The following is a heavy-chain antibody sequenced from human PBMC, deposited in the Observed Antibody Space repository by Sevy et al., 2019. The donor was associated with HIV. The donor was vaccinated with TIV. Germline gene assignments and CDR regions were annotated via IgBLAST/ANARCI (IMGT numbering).Heavy chain of an antibody. CDR3: ARVRAAAGTSSFDY. CDR2: INPNSGGT. CDR1: GYTFTGYY. J-gene: IGHJ4*02. D-gene: IGHD6-13*01. V-gene: IGHV1-2*02. Sequence: ASVKVSCKASGYTFTGYYMHWVRQAPGQGLEWMGWINPNSGGTNYAQKLQGRVTMTRDTSISTAYMELGRLRSDDTAVYYCARVRAAAGTSSFDYWGQGTLVTVSS.